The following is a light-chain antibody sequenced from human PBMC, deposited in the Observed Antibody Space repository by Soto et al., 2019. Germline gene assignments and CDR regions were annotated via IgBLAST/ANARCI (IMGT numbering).Light chain of an antibody. V-gene: IGLV2-11*01. Sequence: QSALTQPRSVSGSPGQSVTISCTGTSSDVGDYKYVSWYRQHPGKAPTLIIYDVSERPSGVPDRFSGSKSGNTASLTISGLQAEDEAEYYCCSYAGSYSYVFGTGTKLTVL. CDR2: DVS. CDR3: CSYAGSYSYV. J-gene: IGLJ1*01. CDR1: SSDVGDYKY.